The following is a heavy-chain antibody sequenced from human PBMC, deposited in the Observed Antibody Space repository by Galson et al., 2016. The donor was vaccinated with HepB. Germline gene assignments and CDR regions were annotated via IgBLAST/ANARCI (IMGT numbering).Heavy chain of an antibody. CDR3: ARDLSRSGDNGIIFDY. Sequence: SVKVSCKASGGTFSSYAISWVRQAPGQGLEWMGSIIPIFDTSNNAQKFQGRVTITSDKSTSTAYMELSSLRSEDTAVYYCARDLSRSGDNGIIFDYWGQGTLVTVSS. D-gene: IGHD4-17*01. CDR2: IIPIFDTS. V-gene: IGHV1-69*06. CDR1: GGTFSSYA. J-gene: IGHJ4*02.